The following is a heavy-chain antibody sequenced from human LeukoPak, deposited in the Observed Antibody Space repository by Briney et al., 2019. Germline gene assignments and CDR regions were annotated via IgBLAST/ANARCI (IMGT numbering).Heavy chain of an antibody. D-gene: IGHD4-11*01. J-gene: IGHJ4*02. CDR2: VSVEGIGR. V-gene: IGHV3-30*09. Sequence: TGGSLRLSCAASGFTFTSYTFYWFRQAPGKGLEWVASVSVEGIGRYFPGSVEGRFAISRDDSKKSVFLQMSNLRPEGTAVYFCATVTKVDFNYWGQGTLVTVSS. CDR3: ATVTKVDFNY. CDR1: GFTFTSYT.